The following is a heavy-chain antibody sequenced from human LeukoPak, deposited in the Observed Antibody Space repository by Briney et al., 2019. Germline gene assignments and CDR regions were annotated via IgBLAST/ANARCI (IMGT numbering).Heavy chain of an antibody. D-gene: IGHD1-7*01. V-gene: IGHV1-2*02. CDR3: ARAITSGTIDY. Sequence: ASVKVSCKASGYTFTGYYMHWVRQAPGQGLEWMGWINPNSGGTNYVQKFQGRVTMTRDTSISTAYMELSRLRSDDTAVYYCARAITSGTIDYWGQGTLVTVSS. J-gene: IGHJ4*02. CDR2: INPNSGGT. CDR1: GYTFTGYY.